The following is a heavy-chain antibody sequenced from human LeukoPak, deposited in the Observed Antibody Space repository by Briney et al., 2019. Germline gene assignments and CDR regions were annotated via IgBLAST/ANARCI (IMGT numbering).Heavy chain of an antibody. CDR2: IYHSGST. D-gene: IGHD3-3*01. J-gene: IGHJ3*02. Sequence: PSETLSLTCTVSGYSISSGYYWGWIRQPPGKGLEWIGSIYHSGSTYYNPSLKSRVTISVDTSKNQFSLKLSSVTAADTAVYYCARAPGDYDFWSGCPNDAFDIWGQGTMVTVSS. V-gene: IGHV4-38-2*02. CDR1: GYSISSGYY. CDR3: ARAPGDYDFWSGCPNDAFDI.